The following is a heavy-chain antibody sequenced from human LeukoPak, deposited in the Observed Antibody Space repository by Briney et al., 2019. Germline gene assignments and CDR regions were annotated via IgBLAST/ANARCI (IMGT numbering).Heavy chain of an antibody. V-gene: IGHV3-21*01. CDR3: AREPPGPNYYFDY. CDR2: ISSSSSYI. J-gene: IGHJ4*02. CDR1: GFTFRSYS. Sequence: GGSLRLSCAASGFTFRSYSMNWVRQTPGKGLEWVSSISSSSSYIYYADSVKGRFTISRDNAKNSLYLQINSLRAEDTAVYYCAREPPGPNYYFDYWGQGTLVTVSS.